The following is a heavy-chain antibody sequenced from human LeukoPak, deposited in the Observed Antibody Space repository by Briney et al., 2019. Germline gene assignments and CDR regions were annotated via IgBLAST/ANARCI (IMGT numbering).Heavy chain of an antibody. CDR3: ARFKMTSVTD. CDR2: IFYSGSI. V-gene: IGHV4-59*08. J-gene: IGHJ4*02. Sequence: PSETLSLTCTVSGGSISSYYWSWVRQPPGKGLEWIGYIFYSGSIKYNPSLNSRVTISLDTSKNQFSLKLNSVTAADTAVYYCARFKMTSVTDWGQGTLVTVSS. D-gene: IGHD4-17*01. CDR1: GGSISSYY.